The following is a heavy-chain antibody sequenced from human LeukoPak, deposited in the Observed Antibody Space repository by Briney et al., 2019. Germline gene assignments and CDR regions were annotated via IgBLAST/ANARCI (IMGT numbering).Heavy chain of an antibody. CDR2: IRYDGSTK. CDR1: GFSFSGYD. CDR3: AKDYNNGFDY. J-gene: IGHJ4*02. D-gene: IGHD1-14*01. V-gene: IGHV3-30*02. Sequence: GGSLRLSCAASGFSFSGYDMHWVRQAPGKGLEWVTFIRYDGSTKSYADSVKGRFTIARDNSKNTLYLQMNSLRAEDTAVYFCAKDYNNGFDYWGQGALVTVSS.